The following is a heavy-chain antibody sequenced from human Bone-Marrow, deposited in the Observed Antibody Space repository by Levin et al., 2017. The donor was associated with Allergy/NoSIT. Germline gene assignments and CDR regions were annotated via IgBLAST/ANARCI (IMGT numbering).Heavy chain of an antibody. CDR2: IPYVGSNH. J-gene: IGHJ2*01. CDR3: ARDRFEDRWLGFDL. D-gene: IGHD6-19*01. CDR1: GFTFSTYS. V-gene: IGHV3-30*04. Sequence: SCAASGFTFSTYSMHWVRQAPGKGLEWVAVIPYVGSNHQYADSVKGRFTISRDNSKNTLYLQMNSLRVEDTAVYYCARDRFEDRWLGFDLWGRGTLVTVSS.